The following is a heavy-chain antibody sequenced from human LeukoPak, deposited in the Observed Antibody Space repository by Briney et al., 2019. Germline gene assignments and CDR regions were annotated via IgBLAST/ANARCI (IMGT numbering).Heavy chain of an antibody. Sequence: GGSLRLSCAASGFTFSSYWMHWVRQAPGKGLVWVSRINSDGSSTSYADSVKGRVTISRDNAKNTLYLQMNSLRAEDTAVYYCARDGDSSGYYVNFDYWGQGTLVTVSS. CDR3: ARDGDSSGYYVNFDY. J-gene: IGHJ4*02. V-gene: IGHV3-74*01. D-gene: IGHD3-22*01. CDR1: GFTFSSYW. CDR2: INSDGSST.